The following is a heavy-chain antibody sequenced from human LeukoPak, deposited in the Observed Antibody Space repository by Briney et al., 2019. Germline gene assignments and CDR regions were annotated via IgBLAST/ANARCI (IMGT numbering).Heavy chain of an antibody. J-gene: IGHJ4*02. CDR2: INTDGSST. CDR3: TTDLTHCSSTSCYDY. Sequence: GGSLRLSCAASGFTFSSYWMHWVRQAPGKGLVWVSRINTDGSSTSYADSVKGRFTISRDNAKNTLYLQMNSLKTEDTAVYYCTTDLTHCSSTSCYDYWGQGTLVTVSS. V-gene: IGHV3-74*01. CDR1: GFTFSSYW. D-gene: IGHD2-2*01.